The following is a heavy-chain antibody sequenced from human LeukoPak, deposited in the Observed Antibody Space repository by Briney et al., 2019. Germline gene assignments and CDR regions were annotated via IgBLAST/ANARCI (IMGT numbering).Heavy chain of an antibody. CDR1: GFTFSSYA. CDR2: IYPGDSDT. Sequence: PGGSLRLSCAASGFTFSSYAMSWVRQMPGKGLEWMGIIYPGDSDTRYSPSFQGQVTISADKSISTAYLQWSSLKASDTAMYYCARHPSSRESYWFDPWGQGTLVTVSS. CDR3: ARHPSSRESYWFDP. J-gene: IGHJ5*02. V-gene: IGHV5-51*01. D-gene: IGHD6-6*01.